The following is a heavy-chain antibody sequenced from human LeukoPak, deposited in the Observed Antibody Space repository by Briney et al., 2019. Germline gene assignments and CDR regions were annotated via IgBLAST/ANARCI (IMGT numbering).Heavy chain of an antibody. CDR1: GGSFSGYY. D-gene: IGHD1-26*01. CDR3: ARGEVGVTSSHYYYGMDV. J-gene: IGHJ6*02. CDR2: INHSGST. V-gene: IGHV4-34*01. Sequence: SSETLSLTCAVYGGSFSGYYWSWIRQPPGKGLEWVGEINHSGSTNYNPSLKSRVTISVDTSKNQFSLKLSSVTAADTAVYYCARGEVGVTSSHYYYGMDVWGQGTTVTVSS.